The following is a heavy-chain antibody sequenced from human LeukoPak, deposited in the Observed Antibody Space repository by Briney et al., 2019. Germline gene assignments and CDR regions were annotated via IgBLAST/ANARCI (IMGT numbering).Heavy chain of an antibody. J-gene: IGHJ4*02. CDR3: AKYAFRYFDY. V-gene: IGHV3-23*01. CDR2: IGRSAGST. Sequence: PGGSLRLSCAASGFTFSTYAMSWVRQAPGKGLEWVSSIGRSAGSTFYADSVKGRFTISRDNSKSTLYLQMNSLRAEDTAAYYCAKYAFRYFDYWGQGTLVTVSS. CDR1: GFTFSTYA. D-gene: IGHD3-9*01.